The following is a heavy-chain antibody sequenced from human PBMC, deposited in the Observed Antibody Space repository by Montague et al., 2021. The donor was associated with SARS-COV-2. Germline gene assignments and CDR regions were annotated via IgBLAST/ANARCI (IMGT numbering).Heavy chain of an antibody. CDR1: GFSLSTSGMC. D-gene: IGHD3-9*01. Sequence: PALVTPTQTLTLTCTFSGFSLSTSGMCVSWIRQPPGKALEWLALIDWDDDKYYSTSLKTRLTISKDTSKNQVVLTMTNMDPVDIATYYCARMVTIFSLGGYYYYYGMDVWGQGTTVTVSS. V-gene: IGHV2-70*01. CDR2: IDWDDDK. CDR3: ARMVTIFSLGGYYYYYGMDV. J-gene: IGHJ6*02.